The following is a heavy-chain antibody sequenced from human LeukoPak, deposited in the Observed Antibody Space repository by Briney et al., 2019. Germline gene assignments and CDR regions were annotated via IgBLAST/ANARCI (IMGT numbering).Heavy chain of an antibody. D-gene: IGHD3-22*01. V-gene: IGHV3-30*02. CDR1: GFTFSSYG. J-gene: IGHJ4*02. CDR2: IWYDGSNK. CDR3: AKSPDYYISSDFDYFDS. Sequence: PGGSLRLSCAASGFTFSSYGMHWVRQAPGKGLEWVAVIWYDGSNKYYADSVRGRFTISRDTSKNTLGLQMNSLTTEDTAIYYCAKSPDYYISSDFDYFDSWGQGTLVTVSS.